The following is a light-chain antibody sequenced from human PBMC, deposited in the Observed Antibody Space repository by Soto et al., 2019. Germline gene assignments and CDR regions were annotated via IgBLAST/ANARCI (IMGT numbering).Light chain of an antibody. Sequence: QSVLTQPPSVSGAPGQRVTISCSGGSSNIGAAYDVHWYQQLPEPAPKLLIYGNNIRPSGVPDRFAGSKSGTSASLAITGLQAEDEADYFCATCDDDLSVLFGGETKLTVL. J-gene: IGLJ2*01. CDR2: GNN. CDR3: ATCDDDLSVL. V-gene: IGLV1-40*01. CDR1: SSNIGAAYD.